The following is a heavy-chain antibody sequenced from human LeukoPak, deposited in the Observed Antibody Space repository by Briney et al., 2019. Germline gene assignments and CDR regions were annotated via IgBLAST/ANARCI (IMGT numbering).Heavy chain of an antibody. CDR2: INHSGST. CDR3: ARHVFGDTMIVVGDPYYFDY. Sequence: SETLSLTCAVYGGSFSGYYWSWIRQPPGKGLEWIGEINHSGSTNYNPSLKSRVTISVDTSKNQFSLKLSSVPAADTAVYYCARHVFGDTMIVVGDPYYFDYWGQGTLVTVSS. J-gene: IGHJ4*02. CDR1: GGSFSGYY. D-gene: IGHD3-22*01. V-gene: IGHV4-34*01.